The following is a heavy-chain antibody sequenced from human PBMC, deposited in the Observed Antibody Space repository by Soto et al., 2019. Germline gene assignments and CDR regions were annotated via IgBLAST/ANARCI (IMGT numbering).Heavy chain of an antibody. D-gene: IGHD3-22*01. Sequence: QVQLVESGGGVVQPGRSLRLSCAASRFTFSRYAMHWVRQAPGKGLEGVAVISYDGRQKHYVDSVKGRFTISRDESDNTLYLQMSSLRPEDTAVYYCAKDGYFDTYYFDHWGQGTLVTVSS. CDR3: AKDGYFDTYYFDH. V-gene: IGHV3-30*04. J-gene: IGHJ4*02. CDR2: ISYDGRQK. CDR1: RFTFSRYA.